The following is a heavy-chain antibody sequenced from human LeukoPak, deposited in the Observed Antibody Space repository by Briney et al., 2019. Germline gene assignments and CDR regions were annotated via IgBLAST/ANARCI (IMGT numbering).Heavy chain of an antibody. Sequence: ASVKVSCTPSGYTLTSYGISWVRQAPEQGLECMGWISAYNGNTNYAQKLQGRVTMTTDTSTSTAYMELRSLRSDDTAVYYCADTYYDFWSGYYYFDYWGQGTLVTVSS. CDR2: ISAYNGNT. V-gene: IGHV1-18*01. D-gene: IGHD3-3*01. CDR1: GYTLTSYG. CDR3: ADTYYDFWSGYYYFDY. J-gene: IGHJ4*02.